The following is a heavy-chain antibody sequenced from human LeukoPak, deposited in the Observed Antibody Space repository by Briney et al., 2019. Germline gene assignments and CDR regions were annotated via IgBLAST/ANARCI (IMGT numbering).Heavy chain of an antibody. D-gene: IGHD5-12*01. CDR3: AVGLRQHYYYYGMDV. J-gene: IGHJ6*02. V-gene: IGHV3-11*01. CDR2: ISSSGSTI. CDR1: GFTFSDYY. Sequence: PGGSLRLSCAASGFTFSDYYISWVRQAPGKGLEWVSYISSSGSTIYYADSVKGRFTISRDNAKNSLYLQMNSLRAEDTAVYYCAVGLRQHYYYYGMDVWGQGTTVTVSS.